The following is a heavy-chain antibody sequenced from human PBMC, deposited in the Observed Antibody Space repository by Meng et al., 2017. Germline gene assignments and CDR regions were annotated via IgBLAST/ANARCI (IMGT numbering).Heavy chain of an antibody. CDR1: GGSISSYY. D-gene: IGHD2-15*01. Sequence: QVQLQESGPGLVKPSETLSLTRTVSGGSISSYYWSWIRQPPGKGLEWIGYIYYSGSTNYNPPLKSRVTISVDTSKNQFSLKLSSVTAADTAVYYCAREGAYCSGGSCYYFNYWGQGTLVTVSS. J-gene: IGHJ4*02. CDR3: AREGAYCSGGSCYYFNY. V-gene: IGHV4-59*01. CDR2: IYYSGST.